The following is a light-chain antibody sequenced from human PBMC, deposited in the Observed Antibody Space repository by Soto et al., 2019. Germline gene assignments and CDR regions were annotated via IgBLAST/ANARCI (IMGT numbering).Light chain of an antibody. Sequence: QSALTQPRSVSGSPGQSVTISCTGTSSDVGGYEYVSWYQQHPGKAPKFMIYDVSWRPSGVPDRFSGSKSGNTASLTISGLQAEDEADYYCCSYAGSYSGVFGGGTKLTVL. CDR3: CSYAGSYSGV. CDR2: DVS. CDR1: SSDVGGYEY. J-gene: IGLJ3*02. V-gene: IGLV2-11*01.